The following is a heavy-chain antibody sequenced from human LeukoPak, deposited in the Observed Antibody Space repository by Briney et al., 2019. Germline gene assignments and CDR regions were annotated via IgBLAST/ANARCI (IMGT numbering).Heavy chain of an antibody. J-gene: IGHJ4*02. D-gene: IGHD3-22*01. CDR1: GFTFSRHW. Sequence: GGSLRLSCAASGFTFSRHWMYWVRQAPGKGLEWVANIKQDGSAKPYVDSVKGRFTISRDNAKNSLFLQMNSLRAEDTAVYYCAKGNYYDSSAFLSYWGQGTLVTVSS. V-gene: IGHV3-7*03. CDR3: AKGNYYDSSAFLSY. CDR2: IKQDGSAK.